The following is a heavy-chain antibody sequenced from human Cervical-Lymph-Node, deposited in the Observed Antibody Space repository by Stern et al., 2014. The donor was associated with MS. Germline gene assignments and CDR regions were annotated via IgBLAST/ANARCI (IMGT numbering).Heavy chain of an antibody. J-gene: IGHJ2*01. CDR2: VYYSGIT. CDR1: GGSITNRDY. V-gene: IGHV4-39*02. Sequence: QVQLQESGPGLVKPSETLSLTCTVSGGSITNRDYWGWIRQSPGKGLEWIGSVYYSGITYYRPSLKSRATISIDTPRTHFFLNLTSGTATDTAVYFCARGVTAVTNYVPNWCFDLWGRGTLVTVSS. CDR3: ARGVTAVTNYVPNWCFDL. D-gene: IGHD4-11*01.